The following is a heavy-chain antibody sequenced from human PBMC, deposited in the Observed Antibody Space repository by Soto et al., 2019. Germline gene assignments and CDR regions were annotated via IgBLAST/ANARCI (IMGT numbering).Heavy chain of an antibody. CDR2: IIPIFGTA. V-gene: IGHV1-69*01. D-gene: IGHD3-22*01. CDR3: ARAKYYYDSSGWLDWFDP. CDR1: GYTFTSYD. J-gene: IGHJ5*02. Sequence: QVQLVQSGAEVKKPGASVKVSCKASGYTFTSYDIIWVRQAPGQGLEWMGGIIPIFGTANYAQKFQGRVTITADESTSTAYMELSSLRSEDTAVYYCARAKYYYDSSGWLDWFDPWGQGTLVTVSS.